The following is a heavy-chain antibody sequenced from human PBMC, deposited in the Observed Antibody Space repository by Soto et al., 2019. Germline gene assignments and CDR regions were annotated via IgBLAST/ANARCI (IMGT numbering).Heavy chain of an antibody. J-gene: IGHJ4*02. V-gene: IGHV3-13*01. D-gene: IGHD3-16*01. CDR1: GFTFSSYD. CDR2: INTAGDT. CDR3: ARDRGGANFGY. Sequence: EVQLVESGGGLVQPGGSLRLTCAACGFTFSSYDIHWVRQPTGGGLEWVSGINTAGDTYYPGSVQGRFTVSRENGKNSLYLQMNNLRADDTAVYYCARDRGGANFGYWGQGILLTVSS.